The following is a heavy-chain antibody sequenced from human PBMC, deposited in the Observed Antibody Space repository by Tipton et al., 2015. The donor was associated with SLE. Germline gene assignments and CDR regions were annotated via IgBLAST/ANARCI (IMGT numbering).Heavy chain of an antibody. D-gene: IGHD5-24*01. CDR2: IYIGAYT. J-gene: IGHJ6*02. V-gene: IGHV3-23*03. Sequence: SLRLSCAASGFTFSSYAMNWVRQAPGKGLEWVSVIYIGAYTYYADSVKGRFTISRDNSKNTLFLQMNSLRAEDTAIYYCAKAHLTPDDYYYGMDVWGQGTTVTVSS. CDR1: GFTFSSYA. CDR3: AKAHLTPDDYYYGMDV.